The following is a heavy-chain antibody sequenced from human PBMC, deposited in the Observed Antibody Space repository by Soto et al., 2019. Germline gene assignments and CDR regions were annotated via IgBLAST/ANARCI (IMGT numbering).Heavy chain of an antibody. V-gene: IGHV3-73*01. CDR1: GFTFNGPA. J-gene: IGHJ4*02. CDR2: IRNKANSYAT. CDR3: STAYV. D-gene: IGHD3-16*01. Sequence: EVQLVESGGGLVQPGGSVKLSCAASGFTFNGPAIHWVRQASGKGLEWVGRIRNKANSYATAYAASMKGRFTISRDDSTNTADLQMNSLKAEDSAVYYCSTAYVWGQGTLVTVPS.